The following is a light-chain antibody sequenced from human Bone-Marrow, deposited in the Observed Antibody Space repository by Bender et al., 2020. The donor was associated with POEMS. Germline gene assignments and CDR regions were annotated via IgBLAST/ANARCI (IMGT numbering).Light chain of an antibody. J-gene: IGLJ1*01. CDR3: CSFVASHTYV. CDR1: SSDIDAYNS. Sequence: QSALTQPPSASGSPGQSVTISCAGTSSDIDAYNSVSWYHQHPGRAPRLMIYEVSKRPSGVPDRFSASKSGNTASLTVSGLQAADEGDYYCCSFVASHTYVFGTGSQVTVL. V-gene: IGLV2-8*01. CDR2: EVS.